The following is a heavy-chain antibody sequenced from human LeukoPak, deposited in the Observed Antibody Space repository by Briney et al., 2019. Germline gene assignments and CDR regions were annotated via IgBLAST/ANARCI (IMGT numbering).Heavy chain of an antibody. CDR2: IKGDGSDK. CDR3: ARDGGHSADY. CDR1: GFTFSSYW. J-gene: IGHJ4*02. D-gene: IGHD1-26*01. V-gene: IGHV3-7*01. Sequence: GGSLRLSCAASGFTFSSYWMFWVRQAPGKGLEWVATIKGDGSDKYYVDSVKGRFTISRDNAKNSLFLQMNSLRAEDTAVYYCARDGGHSADYWGRGTQVTVSS.